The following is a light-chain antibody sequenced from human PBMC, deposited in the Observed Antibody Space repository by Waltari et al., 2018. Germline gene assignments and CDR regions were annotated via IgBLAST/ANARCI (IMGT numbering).Light chain of an antibody. CDR2: DVS. Sequence: QSALTQPRSVSGSPGQSVTISCTGTSSDVGDYNYVSWYQQHPGKAPKLIIYDVSKRTQGVPYRFSGSKSGNTDSLTISGLQPEDDSDYYVCSYVDRPRVFGGGTKLTVL. V-gene: IGLV2-11*01. CDR1: SSDVGDYNY. J-gene: IGLJ3*02. CDR3: CSYVDRPRV.